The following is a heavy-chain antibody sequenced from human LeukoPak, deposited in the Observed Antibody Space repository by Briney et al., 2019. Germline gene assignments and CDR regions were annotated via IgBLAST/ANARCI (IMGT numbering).Heavy chain of an antibody. CDR3: ARTSSSGLVGGYYFDY. J-gene: IGHJ4*02. CDR2: IHHSGST. Sequence: SETLSLTCTVSGYFISSGYYWGWIRQPPGKGLQWIGSIHHSGSTYYNPSLKSRVTISVDTSKNQFSLKLSSVTAADTAVYYCARTSSSGLVGGYYFDYWGQGTLVTVSS. D-gene: IGHD6-19*01. CDR1: GYFISSGYY. V-gene: IGHV4-38-2*02.